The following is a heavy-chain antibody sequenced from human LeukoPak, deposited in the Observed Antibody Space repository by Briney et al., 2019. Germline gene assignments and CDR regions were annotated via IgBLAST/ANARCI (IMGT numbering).Heavy chain of an antibody. J-gene: IGHJ3*01. D-gene: IGHD3-10*01. CDR2: TYYRSKWYKDDAGWYK. CDR1: GDSVSRTDAG. Sequence: SQTLSLTCAISGDSVSRTDAGWSWIRQSPSRGLEWLGRTYYRSKWYKDDAGWYKDDAGSLKSRITINVDTVMNQFSLQLSSVTPEDTALXYCARGGLVRGSINSLIGFDVWGQGIMVTVSS. V-gene: IGHV6-1*01. CDR3: ARGGLVRGSINSLIGFDV.